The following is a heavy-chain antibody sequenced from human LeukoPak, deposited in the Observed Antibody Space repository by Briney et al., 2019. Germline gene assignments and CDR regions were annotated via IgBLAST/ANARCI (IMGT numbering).Heavy chain of an antibody. Sequence: PGGSLRLSCAASGFSFSDYWMTWVRQAPGKGLEWIGEINHSGSTNYNPSLKSRVTISVDTSKNQFSLKLSSVTAADTAVYYCANRFSLMGYYWGQGTLVTVSS. CDR1: GFSFSDYW. CDR2: INHSGST. D-gene: IGHD1-14*01. J-gene: IGHJ4*02. V-gene: IGHV4-34*08. CDR3: ANRFSLMGYY.